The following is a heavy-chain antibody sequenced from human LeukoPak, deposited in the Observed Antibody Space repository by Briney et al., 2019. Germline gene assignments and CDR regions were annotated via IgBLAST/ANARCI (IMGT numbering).Heavy chain of an antibody. CDR1: GFTFSSYA. CDR3: AKRYYDFPLDY. J-gene: IGHJ4*02. CDR2: ISDSGRST. D-gene: IGHD3-3*01. V-gene: IGHV3-23*01. Sequence: GGSLRLSCAASGFTFSSYAMTWVRQAPGKGLEWVSAISDSGRSTYYADSVKGRFTISRDNSKNTLHLQMNSLRAEDTAVYYCAKRYYDFPLDYWGQGTLVTVSS.